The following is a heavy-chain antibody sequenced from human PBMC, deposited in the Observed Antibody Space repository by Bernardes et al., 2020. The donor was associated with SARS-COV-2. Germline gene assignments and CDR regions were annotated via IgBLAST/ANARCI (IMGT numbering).Heavy chain of an antibody. CDR2: IYSDGTT. CDR3: ARDQWRPDYYYGLDV. CDR1: GFIVSNKY. D-gene: IGHD6-19*01. V-gene: IGHV3-66*02. Sequence: GSLRLSCAASGFIVSNKYMTWVRQAPGKGLEWVSVIYSDGTTFYTDSVKGRFTISRDNSKNTLYLQMNSLRVEDAAVYYCARDQWRPDYYYGLDVWGQGTKVTVS. J-gene: IGHJ6*02.